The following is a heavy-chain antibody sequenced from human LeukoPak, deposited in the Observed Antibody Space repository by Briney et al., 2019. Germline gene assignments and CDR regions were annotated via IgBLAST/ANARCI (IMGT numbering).Heavy chain of an antibody. CDR1: GYTFTGYY. J-gene: IGHJ6*03. CDR3: ARAPIYDYVWGSYRPYYYYYMDV. D-gene: IGHD3-16*02. CDR2: INPNSGGT. V-gene: IGHV1-2*02. Sequence: ASVKVSCKASGYTFTGYYMHWVRQAPGQGLERMGWINPNSGGTNYAQKFQGRVTMTRDTSISTAYMELSRLRSDDTAVYYCARAPIYDYVWGSYRPYYYYYMDVWGKGTTVTISS.